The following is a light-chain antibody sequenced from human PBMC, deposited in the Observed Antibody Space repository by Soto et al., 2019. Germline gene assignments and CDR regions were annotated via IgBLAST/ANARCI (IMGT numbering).Light chain of an antibody. Sequence: EIVLTQSPGTLSLSPGERATLSCRASQSVSSSYLAWYQQKPGLAPRVLIHGASSRATGIPDRFSGSGSGTDFTLTISRLEPEDFAVYYCQHYGSSPRTFGQGTKVEIK. V-gene: IGKV3-20*01. CDR1: QSVSSSY. CDR2: GAS. CDR3: QHYGSSPRT. J-gene: IGKJ1*01.